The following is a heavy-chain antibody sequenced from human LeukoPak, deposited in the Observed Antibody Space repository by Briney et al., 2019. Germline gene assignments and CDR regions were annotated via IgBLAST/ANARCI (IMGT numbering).Heavy chain of an antibody. J-gene: IGHJ4*02. CDR3: ARKGYSGSYCPGCPYYFDY. Sequence: GGSLRLSCAASGFTFSSYWMSWVRQAPGKGLEWVANIKQDGSEKYYVDSVKGRFTISRDNAKNSLYLQMNSLRAEDTAVYYCARKGYSGSYCPGCPYYFDYWGQGTLVTVSS. V-gene: IGHV3-7*01. CDR2: IKQDGSEK. CDR1: GFTFSSYW. D-gene: IGHD1-26*01.